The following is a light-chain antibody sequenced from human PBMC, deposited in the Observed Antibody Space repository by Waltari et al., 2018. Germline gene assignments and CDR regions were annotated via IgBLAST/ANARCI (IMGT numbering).Light chain of an antibody. CDR1: KIGTKN. CDR3: QVWDSRSGI. CDR2: DDR. Sequence: SYVLTQPPSVSVAAGKTATITCGANKIGTKNVHWYQKKPGQAPVLVIFDDRNRPPGIPWRIAGSNSRNTATLTISRAEAGDEADYYCQVWDSRSGIFGGGTKLTVL. J-gene: IGLJ2*01. V-gene: IGLV3-21*04.